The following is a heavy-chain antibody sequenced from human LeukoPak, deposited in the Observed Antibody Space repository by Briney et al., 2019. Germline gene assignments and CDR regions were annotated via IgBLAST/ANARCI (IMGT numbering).Heavy chain of an antibody. V-gene: IGHV3-23*01. D-gene: IGHD5-24*01. CDR3: ARDRVFADGYSRFDL. CDR1: GFTFSTYA. Sequence: GGSLRLSCAPSGFTFSTYAMSWVRQLPGRGREWVSAISGSGGSTYYADSVKGRFTISRDNSKNSLYLQMNSLRAEDTAVYYCARDRVFADGYSRFDLWGRGTLVTVSS. J-gene: IGHJ2*01. CDR2: ISGSGGST.